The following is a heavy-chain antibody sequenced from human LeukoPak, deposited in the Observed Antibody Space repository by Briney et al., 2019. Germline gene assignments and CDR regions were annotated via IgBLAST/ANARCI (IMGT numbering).Heavy chain of an antibody. CDR2: IYYSGST. Sequence: PSETLSLTCTVSGGSISSSSYYWGWIRQPPGKGLEWIGSIYYSGSTYYNPSLKSRVTISVDTSKNQFSLKLSSVTAADTAVYYCARQSRFLEWLFLGPNDYWGQGTLVTVSS. J-gene: IGHJ4*02. V-gene: IGHV4-39*01. D-gene: IGHD3-3*01. CDR1: GGSISSSSYY. CDR3: ARQSRFLEWLFLGPNDY.